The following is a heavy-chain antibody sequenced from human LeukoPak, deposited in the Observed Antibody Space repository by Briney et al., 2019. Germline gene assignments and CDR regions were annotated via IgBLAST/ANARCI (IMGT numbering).Heavy chain of an antibody. CDR1: GGSISSNSYY. V-gene: IGHV4-39*07. Sequence: SETLSLTCTVSGGSISSNSYYWGWIRQPPGKGLEWIGSIFYSGSTYYNPSLKSRLTLSIDTSKNQFSLRLTSVTAADTAVYYCAREGDYDILTGYSHNWFDPWGQGTLVTVSS. CDR2: IFYSGST. J-gene: IGHJ5*02. D-gene: IGHD3-9*01. CDR3: AREGDYDILTGYSHNWFDP.